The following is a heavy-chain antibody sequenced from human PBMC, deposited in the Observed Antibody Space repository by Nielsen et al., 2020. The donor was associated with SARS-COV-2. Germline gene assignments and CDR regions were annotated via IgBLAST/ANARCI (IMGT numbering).Heavy chain of an antibody. CDR1: GYTFTGYY. V-gene: IGHV1-2*04. CDR2: INPNSGGT. Sequence: ASVKVSCKASGYTFTGYYMHWVRQAPGQGLEWMGWINPNSGGTNYAQKFQGWVTMTRDTSISTAYTELSRLRSDDTAVYYCARGGGMTGYSGHMDVWGKGTTVTVSS. D-gene: IGHD3-9*01. CDR3: ARGGGMTGYSGHMDV. J-gene: IGHJ6*03.